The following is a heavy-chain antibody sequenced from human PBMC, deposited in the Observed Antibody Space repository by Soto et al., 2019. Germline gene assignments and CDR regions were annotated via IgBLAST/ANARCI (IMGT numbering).Heavy chain of an antibody. Sequence: QVQLQESGPGLLKPSQTLSLTCTVSGCSISSGGYYWSWIRQPPGKGLEWIGYMYYSGRTHYNPSPKSRVTRSVDASKNQFSLKLSAVTAAGTAVYYCARDGFTEASCYDTGNWFDPWGQGTLVTVSS. D-gene: IGHD5-12*01. CDR1: GCSISSGGYY. V-gene: IGHV4-31*03. CDR2: MYYSGRT. J-gene: IGHJ5*02. CDR3: ARDGFTEASCYDTGNWFDP.